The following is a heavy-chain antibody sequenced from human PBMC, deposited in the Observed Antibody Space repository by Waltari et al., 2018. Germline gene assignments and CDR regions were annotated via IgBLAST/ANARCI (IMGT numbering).Heavy chain of an antibody. CDR1: GFTFPSYW. D-gene: IGHD1-26*01. V-gene: IGHV3-7*01. Sequence: EERLVESGGDLVQPGGSLSISCSASGFTFPSYWMIWIRQAPGRGLEWVADIKQDSSEKHYVDSVKGRFTISKDNAKRSLYLQMNSLRVEDTAVYYCARSDTGGAYYYAMDVWGQGTTVTVS. CDR3: ARSDTGGAYYYAMDV. J-gene: IGHJ6*02. CDR2: IKQDSSEK.